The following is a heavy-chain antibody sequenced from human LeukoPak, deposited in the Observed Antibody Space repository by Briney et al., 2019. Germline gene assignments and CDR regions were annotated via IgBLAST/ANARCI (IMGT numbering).Heavy chain of an antibody. CDR3: ARGPEYDGSGYSFDY. V-gene: IGHV4-30-4*01. CDR2: IYYSGST. CDR1: GGSISSGDYY. Sequence: SETLSLTCTVSGGSISSGDYYWSWIRQPPGKGLEWIGYIYYSGSTYYNPSLKSRVTISVDTSKNQFSLKLSSVTAADTAVYYCARGPEYDGSGYSFDYWGQGTLVTVSS. D-gene: IGHD3-22*01. J-gene: IGHJ4*02.